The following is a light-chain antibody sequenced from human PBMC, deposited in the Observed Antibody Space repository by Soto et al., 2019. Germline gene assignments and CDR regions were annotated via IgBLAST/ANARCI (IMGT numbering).Light chain of an antibody. V-gene: IGKV3D-20*01. CDR1: QSVSSRY. Sequence: ETVLTQSPATLSLSPGDRATLSCGASQSVSSRYLAWYQQKPGLAPRLLIYDASTRATGIPDRFSGSGSGTDFTLTISRVEPEDFAMYYCQQYGTLPPNPFGQGTKLEI. CDR3: QQYGTLPPNP. CDR2: DAS. J-gene: IGKJ2*01.